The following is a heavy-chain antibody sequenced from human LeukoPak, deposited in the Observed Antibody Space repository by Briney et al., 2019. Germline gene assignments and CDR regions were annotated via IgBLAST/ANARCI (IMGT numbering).Heavy chain of an antibody. CDR1: GFTFSSNY. CDR2: IYSGGST. D-gene: IGHD6-13*01. J-gene: IGHJ4*02. CDR3: ARETPRGYSSSWYPGQLDY. Sequence: PGGSLRLSCAASGFTFSSNYMSWVRQAPGKGLEWVSVIYSGGSTYYADSVKGRFTISRDNSKNTLYLQMNSLRAEDTAVYYCARETPRGYSSSWYPGQLDYWGQGTLVTVSS. V-gene: IGHV3-53*01.